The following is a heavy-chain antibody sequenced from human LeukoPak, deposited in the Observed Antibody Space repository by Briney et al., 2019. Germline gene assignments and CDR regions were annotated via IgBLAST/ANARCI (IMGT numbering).Heavy chain of an antibody. CDR3: ARQRIAVEYYFDY. J-gene: IGHJ4*02. D-gene: IGHD6-19*01. CDR2: IKQDGSEK. Sequence: GGSLRLSCAASGLTFSSYWMSWVRQAPGKGLEWVANIKQDGSEKYYVDSVKGRFTISRDNAKNSLYLQMNSLRAEDTAVYYCARQRIAVEYYFDYWGQGTLVTVSS. V-gene: IGHV3-7*01. CDR1: GLTFSSYW.